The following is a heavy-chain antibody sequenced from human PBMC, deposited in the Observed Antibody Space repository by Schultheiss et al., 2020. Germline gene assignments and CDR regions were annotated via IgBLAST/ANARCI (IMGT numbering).Heavy chain of an antibody. CDR2: IYTSGST. J-gene: IGHJ5*02. Sequence: SETLSLTCTVSGGSISSGSYYWSWIRQPAGKGLEWIGRIYTSGSTYYNPSLKSRVTISVDTSKNQFSLKLSSVTAADTAVYYCARLGGWFDPWGQGTLVTVSS. D-gene: IGHD3-16*01. CDR1: GGSISSGSYY. CDR3: ARLGGWFDP. V-gene: IGHV4-61*02.